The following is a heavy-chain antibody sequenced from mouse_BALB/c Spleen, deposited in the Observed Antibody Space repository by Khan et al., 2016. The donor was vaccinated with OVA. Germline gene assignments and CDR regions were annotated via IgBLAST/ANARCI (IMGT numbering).Heavy chain of an antibody. Sequence: QVQLKESGAELAKPGASVKMSCKAFGYTFTSYWMHWIKQRPGQGLEWIGYINPTSGYTDYNQKFKDKATLTADKSSSTAYMQLNSLTSDDSAVYYCARDRIDYWGQGTTLTVSS. CDR1: GYTFTSYW. V-gene: IGHV1-7*01. J-gene: IGHJ2*01. CDR2: INPTSGYT. CDR3: ARDRIDY.